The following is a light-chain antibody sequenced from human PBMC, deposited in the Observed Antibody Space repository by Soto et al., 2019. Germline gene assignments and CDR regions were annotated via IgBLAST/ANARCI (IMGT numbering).Light chain of an antibody. J-gene: IGLJ1*01. CDR2: DVS. Sequence: QSALTQPASVSGSPGQSITISCTGTSSDVGGYNYFSWYQQHPGKAPKLMIYDVSNRPSGVSNRFSGSKSGNTASLTISGLQAEDEADYYCSSYTSSSTLVYVFGTGTKLTVL. V-gene: IGLV2-14*01. CDR1: SSDVGGYNY. CDR3: SSYTSSSTLVYV.